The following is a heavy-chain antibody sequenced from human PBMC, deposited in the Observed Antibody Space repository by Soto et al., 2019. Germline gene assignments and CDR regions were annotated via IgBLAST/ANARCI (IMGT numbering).Heavy chain of an antibody. CDR2: IKPDGSDQ. Sequence: EVQLVESGGGLVQPGGSLRLSCAASGFTFNGYWMSWVRQAPGKGLEWVANIKPDGSDQYYLDSVKGRFTLSKDNDKNSLYLQMNSLRAEDTAVSYCTRDPSAGASDYWGQGTLVTVSS. D-gene: IGHD1-26*01. V-gene: IGHV3-7*01. CDR1: GFTFNGYW. J-gene: IGHJ4*02. CDR3: TRDPSAGASDY.